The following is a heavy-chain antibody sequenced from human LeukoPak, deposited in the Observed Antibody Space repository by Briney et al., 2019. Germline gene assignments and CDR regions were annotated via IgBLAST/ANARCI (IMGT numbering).Heavy chain of an antibody. CDR3: ARGGFGRPNAFDI. Sequence: GGSLGLSCAASGFTFRSDGMHWVRQAPGKGLVWVSRINSDGSSTNYADSVKGRFTVSRDNAKNTLYVQMNCVRVEDTAVYYCARGGFGRPNAFDIWGQGTMVTVSS. CDR2: INSDGSST. CDR1: GFTFRSDG. J-gene: IGHJ3*02. D-gene: IGHD3-16*01. V-gene: IGHV3-74*01.